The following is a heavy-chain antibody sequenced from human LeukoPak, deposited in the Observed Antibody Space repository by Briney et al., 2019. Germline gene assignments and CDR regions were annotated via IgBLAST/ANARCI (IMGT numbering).Heavy chain of an antibody. CDR3: ARGARPAATYYYYYYMDV. CDR1: GFTFSSYW. D-gene: IGHD2-2*01. Sequence: GGSLRLSCAASGFTFSSYWMHWVRQAPGKGLVWVSRINSDGSSTSYADSVKGRFTISTDNAKNTLYLQMNSLRAEDTAVYYCARGARPAATYYYYYYMDVWGKGTTVTVSS. J-gene: IGHJ6*03. V-gene: IGHV3-74*01. CDR2: INSDGSST.